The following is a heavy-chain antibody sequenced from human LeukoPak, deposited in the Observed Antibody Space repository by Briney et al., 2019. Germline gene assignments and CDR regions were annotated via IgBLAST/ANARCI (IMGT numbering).Heavy chain of an antibody. J-gene: IGHJ6*03. CDR3: ARLAAASRMDV. CDR1: GFTVSSNY. V-gene: IGHV3-53*01. Sequence: GGSLRLSCAASGFTVSSNYMSWVRQAPGKGLEWVSVIYSGGSTYYADSVKGQFAISRDNSKNTLYLQMNSLRAEDTAVYYCARLAAASRMDVWGKGTTVTVSS. CDR2: IYSGGST. D-gene: IGHD6-13*01.